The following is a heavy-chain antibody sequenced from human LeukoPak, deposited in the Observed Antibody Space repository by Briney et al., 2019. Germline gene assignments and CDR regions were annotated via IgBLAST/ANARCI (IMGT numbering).Heavy chain of an antibody. CDR1: SDSIGSNIYY. J-gene: IGHJ4*02. V-gene: IGHV4-39*07. CDR2: IFYNGNT. CDR3: ARVTGYTIEDYFDY. Sequence: PSETLSLTCTVSSDSIGSNIYYWAWIRQPPGKGLEWIGHIFYNGNTYYNPSLKSRVTISIDTSKNQFFLRLSSVTAADTAVYYCARVTGYTIEDYFDYWGQGTLVTVSS. D-gene: IGHD3-9*01.